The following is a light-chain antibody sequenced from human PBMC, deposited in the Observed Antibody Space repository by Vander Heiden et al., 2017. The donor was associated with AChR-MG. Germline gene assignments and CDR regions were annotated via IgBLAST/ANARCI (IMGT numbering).Light chain of an antibody. CDR2: GAS. CDR1: QGISSY. CDR3: QQSYNTPYT. V-gene: IGKV1-39*01. J-gene: IGKJ2*01. Sequence: DIQMTQSPSSLSASVGDRVTITCRASQGISSYLNWYQQKPGKAPELLIYGASTLQSGVPSRFSGSGSGTDITLTISSVQPEDFSTYYCQQSYNTPYTFGPGTKLDMK.